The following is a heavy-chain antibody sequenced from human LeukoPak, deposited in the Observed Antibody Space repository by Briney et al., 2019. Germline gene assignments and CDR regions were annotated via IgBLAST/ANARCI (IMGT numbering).Heavy chain of an antibody. CDR2: IYHSGST. D-gene: IGHD5-24*01. Sequence: SETLSLTCAVSGYSISSGYYWGWIRQPPGKGLEWIGIIYHSGSTYYNPSLKSRVTISVDTSKNQFSLKLSSVTAADTAVYYCARHFLGGYNYKDYFDYWGQGTLVTVSS. CDR1: GYSISSGYY. V-gene: IGHV4-38-2*01. CDR3: ARHFLGGYNYKDYFDY. J-gene: IGHJ4*02.